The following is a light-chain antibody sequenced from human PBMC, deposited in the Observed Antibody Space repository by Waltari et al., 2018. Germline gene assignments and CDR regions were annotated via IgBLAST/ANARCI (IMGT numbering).Light chain of an antibody. V-gene: IGLV2-14*03. CDR1: SSDVGGYNY. J-gene: IGLJ3*02. CDR2: DVS. Sequence: QSALTQPASVSGSPGQSITISCTGTSSDVGGYNYVSWYQQHPGNTPKLMIYDVSNRPSGVSNRVSGSKSGNTASLTISGRQAEDEADYYCSSYTSSSTWVFGGGTKLTVL. CDR3: SSYTSSSTWV.